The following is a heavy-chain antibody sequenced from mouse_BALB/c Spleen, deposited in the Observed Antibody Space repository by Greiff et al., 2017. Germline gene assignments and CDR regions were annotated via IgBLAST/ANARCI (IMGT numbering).Heavy chain of an antibody. CDR1: GFSLTGYG. CDR2: IWGDGST. D-gene: IGHD1-1*01. CDR3: ARDHYDGSSYDAMDY. V-gene: IGHV2-6-7*01. J-gene: IGHJ4*01. Sequence: QVQLQQSGPGLVAPSQSLSITCTVPGFSLTGYGVNWVRPPPGKGLEWLGMIWGDGSTDYNSALKSRLSISKDNSKSQVFLKMNSLQTDDTARYYCARDHYDGSSYDAMDYWGQGTSVTVSS.